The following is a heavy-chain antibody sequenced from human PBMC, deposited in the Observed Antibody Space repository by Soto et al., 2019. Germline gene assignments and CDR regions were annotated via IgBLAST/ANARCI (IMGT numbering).Heavy chain of an antibody. J-gene: IGHJ4*02. D-gene: IGHD3-10*01. CDR3: ARDRGSGSSPQPPFDY. CDR2: ISYDGSNK. Sequence: QVQLVESGGGVVQPGRSLRLSCAASGFTFSSYAMHWVRQAPGKGLEWVAVISYDGSNKYYADSVKGRFTISRDNSKNTLYLQMNSLRAEDTAVYYCARDRGSGSSPQPPFDYWGQGTLVTVSS. CDR1: GFTFSSYA. V-gene: IGHV3-30-3*01.